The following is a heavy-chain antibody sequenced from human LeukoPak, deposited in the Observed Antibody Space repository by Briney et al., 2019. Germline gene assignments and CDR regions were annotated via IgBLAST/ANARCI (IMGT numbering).Heavy chain of an antibody. D-gene: IGHD4-23*01. V-gene: IGHV3-53*01. CDR2: IYSGGTT. J-gene: IGHJ4*02. CDR3: ARRAGGYSHPYDY. CDR1: GFTFSSYE. Sequence: GGSLRLSCAASGFTFSSYEMNWVRQAPGKGLEWVSLIYSGGTTYYADSVKGRFTISRDNSKNTLYLQMNSLRAEDTAVYYCARRAGGYSHPYDYWGQGTLVTVSS.